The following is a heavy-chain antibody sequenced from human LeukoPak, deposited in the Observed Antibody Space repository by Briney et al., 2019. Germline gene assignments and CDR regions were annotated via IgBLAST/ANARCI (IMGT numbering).Heavy chain of an antibody. CDR1: GYTFTGYY. D-gene: IGHD3-16*01. CDR2: INPNSGGT. CDR3: ASLSSRGAGGQDY. V-gene: IGHV1-2*02. Sequence: ASVKVSCKASGYTFTGYYIYWVRQAPGQGLEWMGWINPNSGGTNYAQKFQGRVTMTRDTSSSTAYLQWSSLKASDTAMYYCASLSSRGAGGQDYWGHGTLVTVSS. J-gene: IGHJ4*01.